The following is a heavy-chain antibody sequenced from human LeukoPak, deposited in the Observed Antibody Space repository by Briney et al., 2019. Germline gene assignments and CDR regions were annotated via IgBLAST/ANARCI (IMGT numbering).Heavy chain of an antibody. CDR1: GGSISSGDHY. CDR2: IYYSGST. J-gene: IGHJ4*02. D-gene: IGHD4-23*01. Sequence: SQTLSLTCIVSGGSISSGDHYWSWIRQPPGKGLEWIGYIYYSGSTYYNPSLKSRVTISVDTSKNQFSLKLSSVTAADTAVYYCAREVSRWPYYFDYWGQGTLVAVSS. V-gene: IGHV4-30-4*01. CDR3: AREVSRWPYYFDY.